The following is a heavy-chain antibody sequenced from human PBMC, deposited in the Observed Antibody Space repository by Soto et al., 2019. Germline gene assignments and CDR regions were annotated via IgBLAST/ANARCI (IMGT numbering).Heavy chain of an antibody. CDR1: GYTFTNYV. CDR2: INAASGST. D-gene: IGHD3-10*01. J-gene: IGHJ4*02. V-gene: IGHV1-3*01. Sequence: QVQLVQSGAEVKKPGASVKVSCKASGYTFTNYVMHWVRQAPGRSLEWMGWINAASGSTKYSRNFQGRVTITGDTSASTAYMELSSLTSEDTAVYDCARGRYYDSGSYYLDYWGQGTLVTVSS. CDR3: ARGRYYDSGSYYLDY.